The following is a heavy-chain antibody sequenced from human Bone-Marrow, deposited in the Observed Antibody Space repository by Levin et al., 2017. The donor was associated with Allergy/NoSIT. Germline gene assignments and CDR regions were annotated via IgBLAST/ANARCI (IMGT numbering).Heavy chain of an antibody. J-gene: IGHJ4*02. CDR1: GLTFSNCG. D-gene: IGHD5-18*01. Sequence: GGSLRLSCGAPGLTFSNCGFYWVRQAPGKGLEWVAVISYDGSDQYFADSVKGRFSISRDDSKNTLYLHMNSLRAEDTAVYYCAKLGSMFSGFTYGVGSARAVNERTTDYWGQGTLVTVSS. CDR2: ISYDGSDQ. V-gene: IGHV3-30*18. CDR3: AKLGSMFSGFTYGVGSARAVNERTTDY.